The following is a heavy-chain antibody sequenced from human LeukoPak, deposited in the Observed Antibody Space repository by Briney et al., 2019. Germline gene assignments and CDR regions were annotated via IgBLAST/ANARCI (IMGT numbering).Heavy chain of an antibody. CDR1: GYTFTSYG. V-gene: IGHV1-18*01. CDR2: ISAYNGNT. CDR3: ARDREDIVATITDLDY. J-gene: IGHJ4*02. Sequence: ASVTVSCKASGYTFTSYGISWVRQAPGQGLEWMGWISAYNGNTNYAQKLQGRVTMTTDTSTSTAYMELRSLRSDDTAVYYCARDREDIVATITDLDYWGQGTLVTVSS. D-gene: IGHD5-12*01.